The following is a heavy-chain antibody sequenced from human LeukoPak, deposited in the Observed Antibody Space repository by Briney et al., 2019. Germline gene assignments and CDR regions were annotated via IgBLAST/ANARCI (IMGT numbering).Heavy chain of an antibody. Sequence: GGSLRLSCGASGLTFKNYAMNWVRQAPGKGLEWVSGITASGATAYYADSVRGRFTISRDNSKNTSFLQMNSLGAEDTAVYYCAKSRELWFGELLFDYWGQGTLVTVSS. CDR3: AKSRELWFGELLFDY. D-gene: IGHD3-10*01. CDR2: ITASGATA. CDR1: GLTFKNYA. V-gene: IGHV3-23*01. J-gene: IGHJ4*02.